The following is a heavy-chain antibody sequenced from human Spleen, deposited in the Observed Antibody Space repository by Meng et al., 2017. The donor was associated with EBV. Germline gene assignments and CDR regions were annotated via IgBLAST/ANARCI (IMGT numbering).Heavy chain of an antibody. CDR3: ARLYSGNHPIDDY. D-gene: IGHD1-26*01. V-gene: IGHV1-3*01. CDR1: GYTFTTYA. CDR2: INPGSGNA. J-gene: IGHJ4*02. Sequence: QGQLLQSGAEVKKPGASVKVSCKASGYTFTTYAIHWVRQAPGQGLEWMGWINPGSGNAKYSQKFQGRVTITTDTSASTAYMELRSLRSEDTAVYYCARLYSGNHPIDDYWGQGTLVTVSS.